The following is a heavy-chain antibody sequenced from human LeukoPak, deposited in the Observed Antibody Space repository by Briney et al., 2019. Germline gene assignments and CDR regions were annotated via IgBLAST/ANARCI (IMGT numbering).Heavy chain of an antibody. CDR3: AKDRVGSCSTTSCPIDY. CDR2: IMASGGHT. V-gene: IGHV3-23*01. Sequence: GGSLRLSCAASGFTFTNFPRSWSRQAPGKGLKWFSPIMASGGHTYYADSVKGRFTISRDSSKNTLYLQMNSLRADDTALYYCAKDRVGSCSTTSCPIDYWGQGTLVTVSS. J-gene: IGHJ4*02. CDR1: GFTFTNFP. D-gene: IGHD2-2*01.